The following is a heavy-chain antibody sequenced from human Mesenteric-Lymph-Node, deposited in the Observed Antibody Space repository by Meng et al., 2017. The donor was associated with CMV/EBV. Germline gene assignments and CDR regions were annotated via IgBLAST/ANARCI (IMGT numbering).Heavy chain of an antibody. V-gene: IGHV3-23*01. CDR2: ITGNGPNS. Sequence: GGSLRLSCAASGFTFSTYGLSRVRRAPGKGLEWVSHITGNGPNSYYADSVKGRFTISRDNSKNTLYLHMNSLRAEDTAVYYCAKSPFDTWGQGTLVTVSS. CDR1: GFTFSTYG. J-gene: IGHJ4*02. CDR3: AKSPFDT.